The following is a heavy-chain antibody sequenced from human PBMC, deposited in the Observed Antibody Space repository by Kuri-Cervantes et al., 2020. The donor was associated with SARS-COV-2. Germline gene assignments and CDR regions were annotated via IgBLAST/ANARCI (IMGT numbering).Heavy chain of an antibody. CDR1: GFIFSSYA. J-gene: IGHJ5*02. CDR2: ISYDGSNK. V-gene: IGHV3-30-3*01. D-gene: IGHD2-2*01. CDR3: ARGHTSSRGDWFDP. Sequence: GESLKISCAASGFIFSSYAMHWVRQAPGKGLEWVAVISYDGSNKYYADSVKGRFTISRDNSKNTLHLQMNSLRAEDTAMYYRARGHTSSRGDWFDPWGQGTLVTVSS.